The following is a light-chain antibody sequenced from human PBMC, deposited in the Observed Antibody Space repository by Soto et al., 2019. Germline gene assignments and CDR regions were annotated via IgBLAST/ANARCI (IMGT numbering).Light chain of an antibody. CDR1: QSVSSN. J-gene: IGKJ1*01. V-gene: IGKV3-15*01. CDR3: QQYNNWPPRGT. CDR2: GAS. Sequence: EIVMTQSPATLSVSPGERATLSCRASQSVSSNLAWYQQKPAQAPRLLIYGASTRATGIPARFSGSGSGTEFTLTISSLQSEDFAVYYWQQYNNWPPRGTFGQGTKVEIK.